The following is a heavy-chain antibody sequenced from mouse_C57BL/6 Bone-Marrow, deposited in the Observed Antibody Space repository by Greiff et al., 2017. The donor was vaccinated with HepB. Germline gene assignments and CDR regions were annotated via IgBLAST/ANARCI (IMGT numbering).Heavy chain of an antibody. V-gene: IGHV5-6*01. CDR2: ISSGGSYT. CDR3: ARHYGSSYGYFDY. Sequence: VQLKESGGDLVKPGGSLKLSCAASGFTFSSYGKSWVRQTPDKRLEWVATISSGGSYTYYPDSVKGRFTISRDNAKNTLYLQMSSLKSEDTAMYYCARHYGSSYGYFDYWGQGTTLTVSS. CDR1: GFTFSSYG. D-gene: IGHD1-1*01. J-gene: IGHJ2*01.